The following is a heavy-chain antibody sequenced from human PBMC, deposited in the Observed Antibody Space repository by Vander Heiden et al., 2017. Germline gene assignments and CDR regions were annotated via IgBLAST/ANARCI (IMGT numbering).Heavy chain of an antibody. CDR2: ISSSRSYI. CDR3: ARDNFKGAYYYDSSGYYYYYYGMDV. Sequence: EVQLVESGGGLVKPGGSLRLSCAASGFTFIRSSMNWLRLAPGKGLEWVSSISSSRSYIYYADSVKGRFTISRDNAKNSLYLQMNSLRAEDTAVYYCARDNFKGAYYYDSSGYYYYYYGMDVWGQGTTVTVSS. D-gene: IGHD3-22*01. V-gene: IGHV3-21*01. CDR1: GFTFIRSS. J-gene: IGHJ6*02.